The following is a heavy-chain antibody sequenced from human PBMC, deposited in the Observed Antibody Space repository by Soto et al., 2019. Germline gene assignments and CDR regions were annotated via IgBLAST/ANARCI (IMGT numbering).Heavy chain of an antibody. CDR2: ISSSGTTI. D-gene: IGHD1-1*01. CDR3: AREGKQLAHFYYRGIDV. Sequence: QVQLVESGGGLVKPGGSLRLSCAASGFTFSDYYMRWIRQAPGKRLEWVSYISSSGTTIYYADSVKGRFTISRDNAKNSLYLQMSSLRVEDTAVYYCAREGKQLAHFYYRGIDVWGQGTTVTVSS. CDR1: GFTFSDYY. J-gene: IGHJ6*02. V-gene: IGHV3-11*01.